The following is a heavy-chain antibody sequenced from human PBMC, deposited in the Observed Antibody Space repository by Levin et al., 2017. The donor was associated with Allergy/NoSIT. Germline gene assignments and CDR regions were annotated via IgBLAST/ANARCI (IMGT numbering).Heavy chain of an antibody. Sequence: PGGSLRLSCAASGFTFRSHWMHWVRQAPGKGLVWVSRINSDGSDTNYADSVKGRFTISRDNAKNTLNLQMNSLRAEDTAVYYCTRDLSAWFGDGAFDIWGHGTMVTVSS. V-gene: IGHV3-74*01. J-gene: IGHJ3*02. CDR1: GFTFRSHW. CDR3: TRDLSAWFGDGAFDI. CDR2: INSDGSDT. D-gene: IGHD3-10*01.